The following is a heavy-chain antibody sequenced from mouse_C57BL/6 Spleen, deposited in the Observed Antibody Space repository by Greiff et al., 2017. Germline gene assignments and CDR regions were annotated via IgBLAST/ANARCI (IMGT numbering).Heavy chain of an antibody. V-gene: IGHV1-61*01. CDR2: IYPSDSET. Sequence: QVQLQQPGAELVRPGSSVKLSCKASGYTFTSYWMAWVKQRPGQGLEWIGNIYPSDSETHYNQKFKDKATLTVDKSSSTAYMQLSSLTSEDSAVYYCARYYYGSSYFDYWGQGTTLTVSS. D-gene: IGHD1-1*01. CDR3: ARYYYGSSYFDY. J-gene: IGHJ2*01. CDR1: GYTFTSYW.